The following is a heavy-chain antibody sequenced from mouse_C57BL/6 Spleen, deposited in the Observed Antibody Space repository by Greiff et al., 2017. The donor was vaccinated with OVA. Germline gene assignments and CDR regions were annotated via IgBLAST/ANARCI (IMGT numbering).Heavy chain of an antibody. Sequence: QVQLQQSGAELVKPGASVKLSCTASGYTFTEYTIHWVKQRSGQGLAWIGWFYPGGGSITYNEKFKDKATLTADKSSSTVYMELSRLTSDDSAVYFCARHEESETGGSYAMDYWGQGTSVTVSS. J-gene: IGHJ4*01. CDR3: ARHEESETGGSYAMDY. CDR1: GYTFTEYT. V-gene: IGHV1-62-2*01. CDR2: FYPGGGSI.